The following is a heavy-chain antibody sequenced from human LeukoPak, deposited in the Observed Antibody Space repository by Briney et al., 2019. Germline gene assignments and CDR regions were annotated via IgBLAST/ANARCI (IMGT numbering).Heavy chain of an antibody. CDR2: ISYDGSDT. D-gene: IGHD6-19*01. Sequence: GGSLRLSCAASGFTVSSNYMSWVRQAPGEGLEWVAVISYDGSDTYYADSVKGRFTISRDNSKNTVFLQMNSLRAEDTAVYYCANARSSGWYESDYWGQGTMVTVSS. V-gene: IGHV3-30*18. CDR1: GFTVSSNY. J-gene: IGHJ4*02. CDR3: ANARSSGWYESDY.